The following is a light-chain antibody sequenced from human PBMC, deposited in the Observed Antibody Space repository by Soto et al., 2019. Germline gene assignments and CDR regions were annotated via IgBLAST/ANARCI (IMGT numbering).Light chain of an antibody. CDR3: HQYHNFPRT. J-gene: IGKJ1*01. CDR2: DSS. Sequence: DIQLTQSPSFLSASVEDRVTISCRASYDISSSLAWYQQEPGQPPKLLIYDSSTLQTGVPSRFTGSGSGRKFTLTISGLQCRDVAKYYRHQYHNFPRTFGQGTKVEI. CDR1: YDISSS. V-gene: IGKV1-9*01.